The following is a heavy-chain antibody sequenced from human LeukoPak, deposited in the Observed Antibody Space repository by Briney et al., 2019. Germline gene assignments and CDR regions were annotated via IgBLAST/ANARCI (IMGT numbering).Heavy chain of an antibody. CDR3: AREQMGYSYGYYFDY. J-gene: IGHJ4*02. CDR1: GFTLSNYW. V-gene: IGHV3-7*01. Sequence: GGSLRLSCAGYGFTLSNYWMNWVRQAPGKGLEWVANINQDGSEKYYVDSVKGRFTISRDNAKNTLYLQMNSLRAEDTAVYYCAREQMGYSYGYYFDYWGQGTLVTVSS. D-gene: IGHD5-18*01. CDR2: INQDGSEK.